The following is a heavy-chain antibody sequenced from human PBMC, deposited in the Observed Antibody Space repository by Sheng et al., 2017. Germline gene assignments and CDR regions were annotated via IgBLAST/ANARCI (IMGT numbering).Heavy chain of an antibody. CDR1: GGTFSSYT. Sequence: HVQLVQSGAEVKKPGSSVKVSCKASGGTFSSYTISWVRQAPGQGLEWMGRIIPILGIANYAQKFQGRVTITADKSTSTAYMELSSLRSEDTAVYYCAREGRGSRLGYYFDYWGQGTLVTVSS. J-gene: IGHJ4*02. V-gene: IGHV1-69*08. D-gene: IGHD3-16*01. CDR3: AREGRGSRLGYYFDY. CDR2: IIPILGIA.